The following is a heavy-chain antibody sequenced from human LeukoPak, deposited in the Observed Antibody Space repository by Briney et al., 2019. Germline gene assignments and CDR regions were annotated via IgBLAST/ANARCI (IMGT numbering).Heavy chain of an antibody. D-gene: IGHD6-6*01. CDR1: GGTFSSYA. Sequence: GASVKVSCKASGGTFSSYAISWVRQAPGQGLEWMGGIIPIFGTANYAQKFQGRVTITADESTSTAYMELSSLRSEDTAVYYCAVYSSSSPIPYYFDYWGQGTLVTVSS. CDR3: AVYSSSSPIPYYFDY. V-gene: IGHV1-69*13. J-gene: IGHJ4*02. CDR2: IIPIFGTA.